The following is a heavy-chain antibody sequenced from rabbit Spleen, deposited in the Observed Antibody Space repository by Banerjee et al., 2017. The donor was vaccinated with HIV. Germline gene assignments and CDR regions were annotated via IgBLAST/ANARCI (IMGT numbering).Heavy chain of an antibody. CDR1: GFSFSSNVY. Sequence: QSLEESGGDLVKPGASLTLTCTASGFSFSSNVYMCWVRQAPGKGLEWIGYIYTGSSGSTYYASWAKGRFTISKTSSTTVTLQMTSLTVADTATYFCARDYDGGGYRFDLWGPGTLVTVS. D-gene: IGHD4-2*01. J-gene: IGHJ4*01. CDR2: IYTGSSGST. CDR3: ARDYDGGGYRFDL. V-gene: IGHV1S40*01.